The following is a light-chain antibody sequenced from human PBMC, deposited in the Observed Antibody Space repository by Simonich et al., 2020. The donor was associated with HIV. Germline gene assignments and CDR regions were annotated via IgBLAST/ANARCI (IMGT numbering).Light chain of an antibody. V-gene: IGKV1-33*01. J-gene: IGKJ4*01. CDR1: QDISDF. Sequence: DIQMTQSPSSLSASVGDRVTITCQASQDISDFLNWYQQKPGKAPKLLIYDASNLEKGVPSRFSGSGSGTDFTFTISSLQPEDIATYYCQQRSNWPLTFGGGTKVEIK. CDR3: QQRSNWPLT. CDR2: DAS.